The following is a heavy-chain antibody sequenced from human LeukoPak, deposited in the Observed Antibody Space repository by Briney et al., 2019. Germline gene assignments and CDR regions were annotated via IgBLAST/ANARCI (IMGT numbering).Heavy chain of an antibody. CDR2: IYPGDSDT. CDR3: ARQRGDRDSSSWYARSYYYYGMDV. Sequence: GESLKISCKGSGYSFTSYWIGWVRQMPGKGLEWMGIIYPGDSDTRYSPSFQGQVTISADKSISTAYLQWSSLKASDTAMYYCARQRGDRDSSSWYARSYYYYGMDVWGQGTTVTVSS. V-gene: IGHV5-51*01. J-gene: IGHJ6*02. CDR1: GYSFTSYW. D-gene: IGHD6-13*01.